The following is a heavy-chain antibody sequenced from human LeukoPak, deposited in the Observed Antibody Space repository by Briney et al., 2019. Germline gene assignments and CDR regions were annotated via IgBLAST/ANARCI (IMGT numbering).Heavy chain of an antibody. CDR1: GGSISSSSYY. CDR3: ASYYDFWSGYRPGYYFDY. D-gene: IGHD3-3*01. J-gene: IGHJ4*02. Sequence: KTSETLSLTCTVSGGSISSSSYYWGWIRQPPGKGLEWIGSIYYSGSTYYNPSLKSRVTISVDTSKNQFSLKLSSVTAADTAVYYCASYYDFWSGYRPGYYFDYWGQGTLVTVSS. CDR2: IYYSGST. V-gene: IGHV4-39*01.